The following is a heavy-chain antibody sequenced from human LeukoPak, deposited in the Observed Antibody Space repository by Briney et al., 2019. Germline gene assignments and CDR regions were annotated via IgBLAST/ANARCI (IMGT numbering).Heavy chain of an antibody. CDR1: GFTFSSYA. CDR2: ISGSGGST. Sequence: GGSLRLSCAASGFTFSSYAMSWVRQAPGKGLEWVSAISGSGGSTYYADSVKGRFAISRDNSKNTLYLQMNSLRAEDTAVYYCAKEDSSGYYVGTYYFDYWGQGTLVTVSS. D-gene: IGHD3-22*01. CDR3: AKEDSSGYYVGTYYFDY. V-gene: IGHV3-23*01. J-gene: IGHJ4*02.